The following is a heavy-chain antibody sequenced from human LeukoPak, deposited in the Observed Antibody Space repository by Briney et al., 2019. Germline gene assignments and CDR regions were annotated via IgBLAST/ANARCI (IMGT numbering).Heavy chain of an antibody. V-gene: IGHV4-59*01. CDR1: GGSISSYY. D-gene: IGHD6-19*01. J-gene: IGHJ3*02. CDR2: IYNRGST. CDR3: ARDRPGIAVAGDAFDI. Sequence: SETLSLTCTVSGGSISSYYWSWIRQPPGKGLEWIGYIYNRGSTNYHPSLKSRVTISVDTSKNQFSLKLRSVTAADTAVYYCARDRPGIAVAGDAFDIWGQGTMVTVSS.